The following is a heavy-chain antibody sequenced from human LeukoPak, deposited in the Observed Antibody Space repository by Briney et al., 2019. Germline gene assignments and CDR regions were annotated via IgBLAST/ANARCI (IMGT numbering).Heavy chain of an antibody. CDR3: ARRFSSRSDGNGYYYGQDAFDV. V-gene: IGHV4-59*08. J-gene: IGHJ3*01. D-gene: IGHD3-22*01. Sequence: SETLSLTCSVSGDSISSSYWSWIRQPPGKGLEWIGNIYNSANTTYNPSLQSRVTMSVDTSKSQFSLQLTSVSAADTAVYYCARRFSSRSDGNGYYYGQDAFDVWGQGTLVTVSS. CDR2: IYNSANT. CDR1: GDSISSSY.